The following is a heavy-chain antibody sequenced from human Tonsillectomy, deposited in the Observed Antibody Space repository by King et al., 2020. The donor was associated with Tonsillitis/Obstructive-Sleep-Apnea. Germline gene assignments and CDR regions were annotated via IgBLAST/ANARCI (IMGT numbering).Heavy chain of an antibody. D-gene: IGHD2-15*01. CDR2: IKQEGSEK. Sequence: QLVQSGGGLVQPGGSLRLSCAASGFTFSSNWLSWVRQAPGKGLEWVANIKQEGSEKYYVDFVKGRFTISRDNAKNSLYLQMNSLRAEDTAVYYCAREGYCSGGSCYSNWFDPWGQGTLVTVSS. V-gene: IGHV3-7*01. CDR1: GFTFSSNW. CDR3: AREGYCSGGSCYSNWFDP. J-gene: IGHJ5*02.